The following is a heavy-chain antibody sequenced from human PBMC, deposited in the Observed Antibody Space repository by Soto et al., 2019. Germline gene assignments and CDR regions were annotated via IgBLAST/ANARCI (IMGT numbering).Heavy chain of an antibody. CDR2: IGTAGDT. CDR3: ARASYYDSTHWYFDL. D-gene: IGHD3-22*01. V-gene: IGHV3-13*04. J-gene: IGHJ2*01. CDR1: GFTFSSYD. Sequence: EVQLVESGGGLVQPGGSLRLSCAASGFTFSSYDMHWVRQATGKGLEWVSAIGTAGDTYYPGSVKGRFTISRENAKNSLYLQMNSLRAGDTAVYYCARASYYDSTHWYFDLWGRGTLVTVSS.